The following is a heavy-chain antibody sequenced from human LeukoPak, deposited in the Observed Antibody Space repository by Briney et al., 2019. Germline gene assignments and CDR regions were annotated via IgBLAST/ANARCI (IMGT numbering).Heavy chain of an antibody. CDR1: GFTFSSYG. D-gene: IGHD3-9*01. V-gene: IGHV3-23*01. CDR3: AKGNYDILTGYLYYFDY. CDR2: ISGSGTST. Sequence: PGGSLRLSCAASGFTFSSYGMSWVRQAPGKGLEWVSAISGSGTSTYYADSVKGRFTISRDNSKNTLYLQMNSLRAADTAVYYCAKGNYDILTGYLYYFDYWGQGTLVTVSS. J-gene: IGHJ4*02.